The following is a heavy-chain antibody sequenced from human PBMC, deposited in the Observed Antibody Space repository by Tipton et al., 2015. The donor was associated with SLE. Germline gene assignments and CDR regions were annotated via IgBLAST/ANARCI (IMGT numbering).Heavy chain of an antibody. CDR2: IYYSGTT. CDR3: AKGSGWYKD. V-gene: IGHV4-39*07. CDR1: GDSISNNNCS. Sequence: TLSLTCTVSGDSISNNNCSWGWIRQTPGKGLEWIGSIYYSGTTYYNPSLKSRVTTSIDTPKSQFSLKLSSVTAADTAGYYCAKGSGWYKDWGQGTLVTVSS. D-gene: IGHD6-19*01. J-gene: IGHJ4*02.